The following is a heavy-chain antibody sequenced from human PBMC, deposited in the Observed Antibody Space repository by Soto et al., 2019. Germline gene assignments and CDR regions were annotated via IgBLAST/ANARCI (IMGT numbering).Heavy chain of an antibody. V-gene: IGHV4-31*03. CDR3: ARTLRPGVLKLDS. CDR1: GGSINTAGYY. J-gene: IGHJ4*02. D-gene: IGHD3-10*01. Sequence: PSETLSLTCNVTGGSINTAGYYWSWIRQVPGKGLEWIGYIFYSGSAYYHPSLKSRASISVDRSTNQFSLKVNSVTAADTAVYYCARTLRPGVLKLDSWGQGTLVTVS. CDR2: IFYSGSA.